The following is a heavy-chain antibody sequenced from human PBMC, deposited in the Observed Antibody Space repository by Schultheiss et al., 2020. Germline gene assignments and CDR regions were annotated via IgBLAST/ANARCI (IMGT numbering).Heavy chain of an antibody. D-gene: IGHD5-12*01. CDR2: IYYSGST. V-gene: IGHV4-59*01. J-gene: IGHJ6*03. CDR1: GGSISSYY. Sequence: GSLRLSCTVSGGSISSYYWSWIRQPPGKGLEWIGYIYYSGSTNYNPSLKSRVTISVDTSKNQFSLKLSSVTAADTAVYYCAREGDSYSGYDTTYYYYMDVWGKGTTVTVSS. CDR3: AREGDSYSGYDTTYYYYMDV.